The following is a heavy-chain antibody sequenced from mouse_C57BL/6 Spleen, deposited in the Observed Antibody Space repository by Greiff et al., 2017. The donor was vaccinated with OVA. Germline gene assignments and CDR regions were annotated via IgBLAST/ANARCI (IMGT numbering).Heavy chain of an antibody. J-gene: IGHJ3*01. V-gene: IGHV1-69*01. D-gene: IGHD3-2*02. CDR1: GYTFTSYW. CDR2: IDPSDSYT. CDR3: ARGGTAQGTGFAY. Sequence: QVQLQQPGAELVMPGASVKLSCKASGYTFTSYWMHWVKQRPGQGLEWIGEIDPSDSYTNYNQKFKGKSTLTVDKSSSTAYMQLSSLTSEDSAVYYCARGGTAQGTGFAYWGQGTLVTVSA.